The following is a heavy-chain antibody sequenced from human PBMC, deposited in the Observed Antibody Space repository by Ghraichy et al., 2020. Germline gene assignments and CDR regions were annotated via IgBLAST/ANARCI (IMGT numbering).Heavy chain of an antibody. V-gene: IGHV4-59*01. CDR1: GGSISSYY. J-gene: IGHJ6*02. CDR2: IYYSGST. D-gene: IGHD2-2*01. Sequence: SQTLSLTCTVSGGSISSYYWCWIRQPPGKGLEWIGYIYYSGSTNYNPSLKSRVTISVDTSKNQFSLKLSSVTAADTAVYYCARAGGQLEYYYYYGMDVWGQETTVTVSS. CDR3: ARAGGQLEYYYYYGMDV.